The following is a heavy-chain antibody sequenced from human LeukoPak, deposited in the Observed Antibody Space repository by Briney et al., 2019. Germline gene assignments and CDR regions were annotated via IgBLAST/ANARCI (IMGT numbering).Heavy chain of an antibody. CDR1: GFTFSSYG. D-gene: IGHD3-10*01. CDR2: IRYDGSNK. Sequence: GGSLRLSCAASGFTFSSYGMHWVRQAPGKGLEWVAFIRYDGSNKYYADSVKGRFTISRDNSKNTLYLQMNSLRAEDTAVYYCAKDHGSYYYYYYYMDVWGKGTTVTVSS. CDR3: AKDHGSYYYYYYYMDV. J-gene: IGHJ6*03. V-gene: IGHV3-30*02.